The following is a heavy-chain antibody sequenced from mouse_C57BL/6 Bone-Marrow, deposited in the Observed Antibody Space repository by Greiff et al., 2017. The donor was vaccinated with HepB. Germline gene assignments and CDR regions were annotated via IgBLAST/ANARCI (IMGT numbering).Heavy chain of an antibody. D-gene: IGHD2-1*01. V-gene: IGHV1-19*01. CDR3: AREDSYGNYPVAY. Sequence: EVQLQQSGPVLVKPGASVKMSCKASGYTFTDYYMNWVKQSHGKSLEWIGVINPYNGGTSYNQKFKGKATLTVDKSSSTAYMELNSLTSEDSAVYYCAREDSYGNYPVAYWGQGTLVTVSA. CDR1: GYTFTDYY. J-gene: IGHJ3*01. CDR2: INPYNGGT.